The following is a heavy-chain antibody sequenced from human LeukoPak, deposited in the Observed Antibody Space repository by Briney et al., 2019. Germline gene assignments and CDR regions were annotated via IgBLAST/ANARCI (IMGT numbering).Heavy chain of an antibody. D-gene: IGHD2-2*01. V-gene: IGHV3-33*01. Sequence: AGGSLRLSCAASGFTFNNYGMHWVRQAPGKGLEWLAFIWFDESNKFYAASVKGRFTISRDNSKNTLYLQMNSLRAEDTAVYYCAGDCVYCTRATCSSHLPEPPSLDYWGQGTLVTVSS. CDR2: IWFDESNK. CDR1: GFTFNNYG. J-gene: IGHJ4*02. CDR3: AGDCVYCTRATCSSHLPEPPSLDY.